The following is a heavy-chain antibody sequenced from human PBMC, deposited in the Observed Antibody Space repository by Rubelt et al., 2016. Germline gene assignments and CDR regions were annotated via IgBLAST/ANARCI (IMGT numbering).Heavy chain of an antibody. D-gene: IGHD6-25*01. Sequence: QVKLQESGPGLVKPSETLSLTCTVSGGSISDYHWSWIRQPPGKGLEWIGYVHYTGSTNYNPSLESRVVISVDTSKNQFSRGLGSVTAADTAVYYCARASSGSPRFGFDYWGQGTLVTVSS. CDR2: VHYTGST. CDR1: GGSISDYH. J-gene: IGHJ4*02. V-gene: IGHV4-59*01. CDR3: ARASSGSPRFGFDY.